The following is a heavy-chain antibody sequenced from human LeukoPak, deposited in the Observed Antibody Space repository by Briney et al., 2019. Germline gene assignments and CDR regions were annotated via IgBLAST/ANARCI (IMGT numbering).Heavy chain of an antibody. CDR3: ARVPWDSSGWPYFDY. J-gene: IGHJ4*02. CDR2: IYTSGST. Sequence: SETLSLTCTVSGGSISSYYWSWIRQPAGKGLEWIGRIYTSGSTNYNPSLKSRVTMSVDTSKNLFSLKLSSVTAADTAVYYCARVPWDSSGWPYFDYWGQGTLVTVSS. CDR1: GGSISSYY. V-gene: IGHV4-4*07. D-gene: IGHD6-19*01.